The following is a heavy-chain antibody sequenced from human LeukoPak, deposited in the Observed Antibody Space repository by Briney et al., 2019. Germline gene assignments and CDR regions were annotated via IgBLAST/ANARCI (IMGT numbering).Heavy chain of an antibody. V-gene: IGHV4-59*08. CDR3: ARHGYYERYFQH. Sequence: SETLSLTCTVSGGSISSYYWSWIRQPPGKGLEWIGYIYYSGSTNYNPSLKSRVTISVDTSKNQFPLKLSPVTAADTAVYYCARHGYYERYFQHWGQGTLVTVSS. D-gene: IGHD5-18*01. CDR1: GGSISSYY. J-gene: IGHJ1*01. CDR2: IYYSGST.